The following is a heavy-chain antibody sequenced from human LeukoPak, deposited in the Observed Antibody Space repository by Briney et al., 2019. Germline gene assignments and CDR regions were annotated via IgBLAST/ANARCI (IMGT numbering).Heavy chain of an antibody. J-gene: IGHJ4*02. CDR2: ISKDGSDK. V-gene: IGHV3-30-3*01. CDR3: ARDYWWNYDY. CDR1: GFTFSDYA. D-gene: IGHD1-7*01. Sequence: GGSLRPSCAASGFTFSDYAMHWVRQAPGKGLEWVAVISKDGSDKYYPGSVRGRFTISRDNSKNTIYLQMDSLRAEDTAIYYCARDYWWNYDYWGQGTLVTVSS.